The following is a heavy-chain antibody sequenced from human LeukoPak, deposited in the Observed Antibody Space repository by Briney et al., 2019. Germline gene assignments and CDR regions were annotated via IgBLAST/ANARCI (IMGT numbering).Heavy chain of an antibody. J-gene: IGHJ4*02. CDR2: ISKDGSDK. V-gene: IGHV3-30-3*01. CDR3: ARDYWWNYDY. CDR1: GFTFSDYA. D-gene: IGHD1-7*01. Sequence: GGSLRPSCAASGFTFSDYAMHWVRQAPGKGLEWVAVISKDGSDKYYPGSVRGRFTISRDNSKNTIYLQMDSLRAEDTAIYYCARDYWWNYDYWGQGTLVTVSS.